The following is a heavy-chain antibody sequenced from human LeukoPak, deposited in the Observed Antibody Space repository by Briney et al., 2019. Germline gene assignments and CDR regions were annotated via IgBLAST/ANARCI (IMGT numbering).Heavy chain of an antibody. CDR3: ARRAWLQSTYYSDY. D-gene: IGHD5-24*01. V-gene: IGHV4-39*07. J-gene: IGHJ4*02. Sequence: PSETLSLTCTVSGGSISSSSYYWGWIRQPPGKGLEWIGSIYYSGSTYNNPSLKSRVTISVDTSKNQFSLKLSSVTAADTAVYYCARRAWLQSTYYSDYWGQGTLVTVSS. CDR2: IYYSGST. CDR1: GGSISSSSYY.